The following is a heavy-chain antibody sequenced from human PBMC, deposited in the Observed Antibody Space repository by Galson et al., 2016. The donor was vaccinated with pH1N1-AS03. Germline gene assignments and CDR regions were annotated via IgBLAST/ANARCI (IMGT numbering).Heavy chain of an antibody. CDR3: ARDHLGAGPAFDY. Sequence: CAISGDSVSSNTAAWNWIRQSPSRGLEWLGRTYYRSRWYNDYPVFVTSRITITPDTSKNQFSLQLKFVTPEDTAIYYCARDHLGAGPAFDYWGQGTLVTVSS. CDR1: GDSVSSNTAA. D-gene: IGHD1-26*01. V-gene: IGHV6-1*01. J-gene: IGHJ4*02. CDR2: TYYRSRWYN.